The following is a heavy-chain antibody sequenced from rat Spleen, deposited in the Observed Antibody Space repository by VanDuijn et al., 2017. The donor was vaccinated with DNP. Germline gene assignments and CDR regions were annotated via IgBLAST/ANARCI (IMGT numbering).Heavy chain of an antibody. J-gene: IGHJ3*01. D-gene: IGHD4-3*01. CDR1: GFTFGNSY. V-gene: IGHV5-27*01. CDR3: TTRFGETFAY. Sequence: EVQLVESGGGLVQPGRSLKLSCAASGFTFGNSYMAWVRQAPKEGLEWVAAISDRAGTIYYRDSVKGRFTISTDNAKNTLYLQMDSLRSEDTATYYCTTRFGETFAYWGQGTLVTVSS. CDR2: ISDRAGTI.